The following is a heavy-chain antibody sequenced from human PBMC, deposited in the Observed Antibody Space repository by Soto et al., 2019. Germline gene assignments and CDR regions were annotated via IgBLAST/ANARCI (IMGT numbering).Heavy chain of an antibody. Sequence: GASVKVSCKASGGTFSSYAISWVRQAPGQGLEWMGGIIPIFGTANYAQKFQGRVTITADESTSTAYMELSSLRSEDTAVYYCARGPPSGYCSSTSCQQFDTWGQGTLVTVSS. V-gene: IGHV1-69*13. CDR1: GGTFSSYA. CDR3: ARGPPSGYCSSTSCQQFDT. J-gene: IGHJ5*02. D-gene: IGHD2-2*01. CDR2: IIPIFGTA.